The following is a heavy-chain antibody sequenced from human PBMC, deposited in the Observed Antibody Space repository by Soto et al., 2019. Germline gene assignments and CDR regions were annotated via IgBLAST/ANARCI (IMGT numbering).Heavy chain of an antibody. J-gene: IGHJ4*02. D-gene: IGHD6-19*01. Sequence: PSQTLSLTCTVSGGFIRGSDYYWGWIRQPPGKGLEWIGNIYYSGTSYSYPSLKGRVTMSVDTSKNQFSMRLSSVTAADTAVYYCTDMRGKWLPRDWGRGIMVTVSS. V-gene: IGHV4-39*01. CDR1: GGFIRGSDYY. CDR2: IYYSGTS. CDR3: TDMRGKWLPRD.